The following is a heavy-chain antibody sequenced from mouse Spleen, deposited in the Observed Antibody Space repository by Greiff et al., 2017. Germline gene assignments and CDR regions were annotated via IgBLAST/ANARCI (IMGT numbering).Heavy chain of an antibody. J-gene: IGHJ4*01. CDR2: IWSDGST. CDR3: ARHVGPTRDYAMDY. V-gene: IGHV2-6-2*01. CDR1: GFSLTSYG. Sequence: QVQLQQSGPDLVAPSQSLSITCTVSGFSLTSYGVHWVRQPPGKGLEWLVVIWSDGSTTYNSALKSRLSISKDNSKSQVFLKMNSLQTDDTAMYYCARHVGPTRDYAMDYWGQGTSVTVSS.